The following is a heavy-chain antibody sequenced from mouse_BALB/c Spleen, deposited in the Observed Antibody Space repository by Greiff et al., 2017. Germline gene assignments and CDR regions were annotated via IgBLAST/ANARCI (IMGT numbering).Heavy chain of an antibody. J-gene: IGHJ3*01. D-gene: IGHD1-1*01. CDR1: GFTFSSYY. CDR2: INSNGGST. CDR3: ARRGITTGAVVPWFAY. Sequence: EVMLVESGGGLVKLGGSLKLSCAASGFTFSSYYMSWVRQTPEKRLELVAAINSNGGSTYYPDTVKGRFTISRDNAKNTLYLQMSSLKSEDTALYYCARRGITTGAVVPWFAYWGQGTLVTVSA. V-gene: IGHV5-6-2*01.